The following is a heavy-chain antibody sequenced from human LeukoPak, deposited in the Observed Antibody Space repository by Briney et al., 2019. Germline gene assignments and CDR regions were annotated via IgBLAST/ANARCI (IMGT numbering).Heavy chain of an antibody. CDR1: GGSISSGSYY. D-gene: IGHD3-16*01. J-gene: IGHJ4*02. CDR2: IYTSGCT. Sequence: SQTLSLTCTVSGGSISSGSYYWSWIRQPAGKGLEWIGRIYTSGCTNYNPSLKSRVTISVDTSKNQFSLKLSSVTAADTAVYYCARDGGRARVNYFDYWGQGTLVTVSS. V-gene: IGHV4-61*02. CDR3: ARDGGRARVNYFDY.